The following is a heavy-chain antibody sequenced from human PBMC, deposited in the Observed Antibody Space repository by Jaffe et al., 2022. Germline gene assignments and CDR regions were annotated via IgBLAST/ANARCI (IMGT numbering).Heavy chain of an antibody. CDR3: ARSEGGFTF. J-gene: IGHJ4*02. D-gene: IGHD3-16*01. CDR2: ITNDNYI. CDR1: GFTFSSYN. V-gene: IGHV3-21*01. Sequence: EVQLVESGGGLVKPGGSLRLSCAASGFTFSSYNMNWVRQAPGKGLEWVSSITNDNYIYYADSVKGRFTISRDNTKNSLYLQMNSLRAEDTAVYYCARSEGGFTFWGQGTPVTVSS.